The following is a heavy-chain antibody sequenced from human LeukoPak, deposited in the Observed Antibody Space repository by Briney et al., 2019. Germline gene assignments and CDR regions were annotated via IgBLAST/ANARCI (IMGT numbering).Heavy chain of an antibody. D-gene: IGHD5-24*01. V-gene: IGHV3-7*04. Sequence: GGSLRLSCVASGFPFSSYWMTWIRQAPGKGLEWVANIKQDGSKKSYVDSVKGRFTISRDNAKNSLYLQMNSLRAEDTAIYYCTRVGYIDEGIDYWGQGTLVTVSS. CDR2: IKQDGSKK. J-gene: IGHJ4*02. CDR1: GFPFSSYW. CDR3: TRVGYIDEGIDY.